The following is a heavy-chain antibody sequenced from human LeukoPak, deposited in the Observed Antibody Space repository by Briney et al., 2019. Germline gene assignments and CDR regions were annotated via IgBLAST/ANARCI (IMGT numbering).Heavy chain of an antibody. J-gene: IGHJ4*02. CDR3: AREIAVPGALIFDF. CDR2: LQNHGGDI. D-gene: IGHD6-13*01. Sequence: PGGSLRLSCAASGFTFSNYGMHWVRQAPDKGLEWVAFLQNHGGDIHYADSVEGRFTISRDNSKNTLYLQMNSLRAEDTAVYYCAREIAVPGALIFDFWGQGTLVTVSS. CDR1: GFTFSNYG. V-gene: IGHV3-30*02.